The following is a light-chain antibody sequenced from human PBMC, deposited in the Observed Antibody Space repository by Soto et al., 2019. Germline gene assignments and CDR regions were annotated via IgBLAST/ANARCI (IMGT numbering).Light chain of an antibody. J-gene: IGKJ1*01. CDR1: QSVSSK. V-gene: IGKV3-15*01. CDR3: QQYSNWPKT. Sequence: EIVMTQSPATLSVSPGERATLSCRASQSVSSKIVGYQQKSGQAPRLLIYAASTRATGVPARFTGSGSGTEFTLTITSLQSEDFAVYYCQQYSNWPKTFGQGSRVEIK. CDR2: AAS.